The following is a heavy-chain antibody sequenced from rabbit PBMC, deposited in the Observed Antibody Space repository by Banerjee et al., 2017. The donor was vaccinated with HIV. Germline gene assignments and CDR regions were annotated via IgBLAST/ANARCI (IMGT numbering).Heavy chain of an antibody. V-gene: IGHV1S40*01. CDR2: IYAGSGST. J-gene: IGHJ6*01. D-gene: IGHD8-1*01. Sequence: QSLEESGGDLVEPGASLTLTCTASGFSFSSSSYMCWVRQAPGKGLEWIACIYAGSGSTYFASWAKGRFTISKTSSTTVTLLMTSLTAADTATYFCARGGVGTTYPYGGMDLWGQGTLVTVS. CDR3: ARGGVGTTYPYGGMDL. CDR1: GFSFSSSSY.